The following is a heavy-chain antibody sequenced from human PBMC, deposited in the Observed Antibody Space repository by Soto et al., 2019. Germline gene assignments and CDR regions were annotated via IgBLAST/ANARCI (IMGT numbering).Heavy chain of an antibody. V-gene: IGHV3-23*01. D-gene: IGHD2-15*01. J-gene: IGHJ3*02. CDR1: GFTFSSYA. CDR2: ISASGGST. CDR3: AKDFGATCSGDSCYSPYAFDI. Sequence: EVQLLESGGGLVQPGGSLRLSCAASGFTFSSYAMNWVRQAPGKGLEWVSLISASGGSTYYADSVKGRFTISRDNSKNTLYLQMNSRRAEDTAVYYCAKDFGATCSGDSCYSPYAFDIWGQGTVVTVSS.